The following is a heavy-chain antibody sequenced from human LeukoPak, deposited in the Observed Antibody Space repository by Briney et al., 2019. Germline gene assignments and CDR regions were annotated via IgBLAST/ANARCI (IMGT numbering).Heavy chain of an antibody. J-gene: IGHJ4*02. D-gene: IGHD6-19*01. CDR2: ISSSGSTI. Sequence: PGGSLRLSCAASGFTFSSYEMNWVRQAPGKGLEWVSYISSSGSTIYYADSVKGRFTISRDNAKNSLYLQMNSLRAEDTAVYYCARVRSSGWLVDYWGQGTLVTVSS. V-gene: IGHV3-48*03. CDR1: GFTFSSYE. CDR3: ARVRSSGWLVDY.